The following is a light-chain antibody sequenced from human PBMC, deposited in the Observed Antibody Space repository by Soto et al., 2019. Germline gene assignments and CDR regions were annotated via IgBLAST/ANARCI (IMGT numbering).Light chain of an antibody. CDR2: DAY. Sequence: IQLTQSPSTLSASIVDRVTITCRARQSISKWLAWHQQKPGKATKLLIYDAYSLQSGVPPRFRGSGSGTDFTLTISSLQPEDFATYYCQQYNDYWTFGQGTKVDIK. CDR1: QSISKW. V-gene: IGKV1-5*01. CDR3: QQYNDYWT. J-gene: IGKJ1*01.